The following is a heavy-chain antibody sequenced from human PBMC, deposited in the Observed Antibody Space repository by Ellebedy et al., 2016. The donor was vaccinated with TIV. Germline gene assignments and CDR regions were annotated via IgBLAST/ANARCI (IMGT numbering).Heavy chain of an antibody. Sequence: MPSETLSLTCTVSGDSISSGGYYRSWIRQHPGKGLEWIGYISYSGNTYYNPSLKSRVIISVDTSKNHFSLKLSSVTAADTAVYYCASPSMSIWYFDLWGRGTLVTVSS. J-gene: IGHJ2*01. CDR1: GDSISSGGYY. CDR2: ISYSGNT. CDR3: ASPSMSIWYFDL. V-gene: IGHV4-31*03. D-gene: IGHD3-3*02.